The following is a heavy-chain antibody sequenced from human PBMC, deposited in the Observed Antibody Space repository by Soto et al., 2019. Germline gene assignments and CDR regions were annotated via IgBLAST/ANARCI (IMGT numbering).Heavy chain of an antibody. V-gene: IGHV3-30*04. CDR1: RFTFSRYA. CDR3: AKDGYFDTYYFDH. D-gene: IGHD3-22*01. J-gene: IGHJ4*02. CDR2: ISYDGRQK. Sequence: QVQLVESGGGVVQPGRSLRLSCAASRFTFSRYAMHWVRQALGKGLEWVAVISYDGRQKHYVDSVKGRFTISRDESDNTLYLQMSSLRPEDTAVYYCAKDGYFDTYYFDHWGQGTLVTVSS.